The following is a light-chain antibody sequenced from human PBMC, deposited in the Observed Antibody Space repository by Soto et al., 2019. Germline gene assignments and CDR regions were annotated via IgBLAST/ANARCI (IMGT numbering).Light chain of an antibody. CDR3: AAWDDTLDAQV. V-gene: IGLV1-47*02. J-gene: IGLJ3*02. CDR1: TSNIGTFY. Sequence: QAVLTQPPSASSTPGQTVTISCSGSTSNIGTFYVYWYQHLPGTAPKLLIYLGDQRASGVSDRFSGSKSGTSVSLAISGLRSDDEATYYCAAWDDTLDAQVFGGGTKLTVL. CDR2: LGD.